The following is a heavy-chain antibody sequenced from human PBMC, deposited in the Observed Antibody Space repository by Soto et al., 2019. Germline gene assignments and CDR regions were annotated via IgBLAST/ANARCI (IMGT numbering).Heavy chain of an antibody. CDR1: GFTFSSYW. CDR3: VRVIDYSNYYYYGMEV. Sequence: GGSLRLSCAASGFTFSSYWMSWVRQAPGKGLEWVANIKQDGSEKYYVDSVKGRFTISRDNAKNSLYLQMNSLRAEDTAVYYCVRVIDYSNYYYYGMEVWGQGTTVTVSS. V-gene: IGHV3-7*01. D-gene: IGHD4-4*01. J-gene: IGHJ6*02. CDR2: IKQDGSEK.